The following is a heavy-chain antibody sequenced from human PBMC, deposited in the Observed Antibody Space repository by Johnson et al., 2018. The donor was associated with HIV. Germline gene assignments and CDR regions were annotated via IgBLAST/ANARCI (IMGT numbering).Heavy chain of an antibody. Sequence: QVQLVESGGGVVQPGGSLRLSCAASGLTFSNYGSHWVRQAPGKGLEWVAFIRYDGSNKYYADSVTGRFTISRDNSKNTLYLQMNSLRAEDTAVYYCARDKYPPTAAAGTDAFDIWGQGTMVTVSS. V-gene: IGHV3-30*02. CDR3: ARDKYPPTAAAGTDAFDI. J-gene: IGHJ3*02. D-gene: IGHD6-13*01. CDR1: GLTFSNYG. CDR2: IRYDGSNK.